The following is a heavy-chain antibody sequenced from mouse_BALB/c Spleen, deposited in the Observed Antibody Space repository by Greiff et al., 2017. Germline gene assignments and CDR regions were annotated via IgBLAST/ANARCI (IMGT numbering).Heavy chain of an antibody. Sequence: EVKLQESGPSLVKPSQTLSLTCSVTGDSITSGYWNWIRKFPGNKLEYMGYISYSGSTYYNPSLKSRISITRDTSKNQYYLQLNSVTTEDTATYYCARSSIYGKGAMDYWGQGTSVTVSS. CDR3: ARSSIYGKGAMDY. CDR2: ISYSGST. D-gene: IGHD2-1*01. J-gene: IGHJ4*01. CDR1: GDSITSGY. V-gene: IGHV3-8*02.